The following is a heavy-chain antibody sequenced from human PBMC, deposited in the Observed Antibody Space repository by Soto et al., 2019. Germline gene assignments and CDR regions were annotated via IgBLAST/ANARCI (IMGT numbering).Heavy chain of an antibody. V-gene: IGHV4-34*01. CDR3: ARGITMIAPRGWFDP. D-gene: IGHD3-22*01. CDR1: GGSFSCYY. J-gene: IGHJ5*02. Sequence: SETLSLTCAVYGGSFSCYYWSWIRQPPGKGLEWIGEINHSGSTNYNPSLKSRVTISVDTSKNQFSLKLSSVTAADTAVYYCARGITMIAPRGWFDPWGQGPLVTVSS. CDR2: INHSGST.